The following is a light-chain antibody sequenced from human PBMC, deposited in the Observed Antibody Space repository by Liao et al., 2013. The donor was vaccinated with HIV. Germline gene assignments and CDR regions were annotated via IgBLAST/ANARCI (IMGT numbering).Light chain of an antibody. J-gene: IGLJ1*01. CDR3: QTWDRTTYV. V-gene: IGLV3-21*01. Sequence: SYVLTQPPSVSVAPGKTARITCGGDNIGSKSVHWYHQKPGQAPLLVISYDKDRPSGTPERFSGSTSGNTATLTISGTQAIDEADYYCQTWDRTTYVFGSGTKVTVL. CDR1: NIGSKS. CDR2: YDK.